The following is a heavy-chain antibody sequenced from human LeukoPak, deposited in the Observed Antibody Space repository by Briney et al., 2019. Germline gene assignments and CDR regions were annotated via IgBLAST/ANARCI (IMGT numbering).Heavy chain of an antibody. CDR1: GGSFSGYY. J-gene: IGHJ6*02. V-gene: IGHV4-59*08. CDR3: ARRVRGVISLYYYYGMDV. CDR2: IYYSGST. Sequence: TSETLSLTCAVYGGSFSGYYWSWIRQPPGKGLEWIGYIYYSGSTNYNPSLKSRVTISVDTSKNQFSLKLSSVTAADTAVYYCARRVRGVISLYYYYGMDVWGQGTTVTVSS. D-gene: IGHD3-10*01.